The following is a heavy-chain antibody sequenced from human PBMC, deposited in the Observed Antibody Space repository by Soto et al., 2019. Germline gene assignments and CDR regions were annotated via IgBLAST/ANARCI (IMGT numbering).Heavy chain of an antibody. CDR3: ARGPLGYCSGGSCYSSSRYYYYYYMDV. V-gene: IGHV4-59*01. CDR1: GGSISSYY. Sequence: SETLSLTCTVSGGSISSYYWSWIRQPPGKGLEWIGYIYYSGSTNYNPSLKSRVTISVDTSKNQFSLKLSSVTAADTAVYYCARGPLGYCSGGSCYSSSRYYYYYYMDVWGKGTTVTVSS. J-gene: IGHJ6*03. CDR2: IYYSGST. D-gene: IGHD2-15*01.